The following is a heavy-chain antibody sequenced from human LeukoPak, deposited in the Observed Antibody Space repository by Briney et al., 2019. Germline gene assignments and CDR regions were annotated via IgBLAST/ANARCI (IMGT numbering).Heavy chain of an antibody. CDR3: ASDLTTQGDTLDY. D-gene: IGHD4/OR15-4a*01. CDR1: GGSISSYY. J-gene: IGHJ4*02. V-gene: IGHV4-59*08. CDR2: IYYSGST. Sequence: KTSETLSLTCTVSGGSISSYYWSWIRQPPGKGLEWIGYIYYSGSTNYNPSLKSRVTISVDTSKNQFSLKLSSVTAADTAVYYCASDLTTQGDTLDYWGQGTLVTVSS.